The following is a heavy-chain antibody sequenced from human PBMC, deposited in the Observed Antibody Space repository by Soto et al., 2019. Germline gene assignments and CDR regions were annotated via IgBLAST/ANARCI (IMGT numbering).Heavy chain of an antibody. CDR3: ARDLLYNAGTTLVAFDI. CDR1: GYTFTSYG. D-gene: IGHD1-1*01. Sequence: QVPLVQSGAEVKKPGASVKVSCKASGYTFTSYGISWVRQAPGQGLEWMGWISAYNGNTNYAQKLQGRVTMTTDTSTSTAYMELRSLRSDDTAVYYCARDLLYNAGTTLVAFDIWGQGTMVTVSS. V-gene: IGHV1-18*01. J-gene: IGHJ3*02. CDR2: ISAYNGNT.